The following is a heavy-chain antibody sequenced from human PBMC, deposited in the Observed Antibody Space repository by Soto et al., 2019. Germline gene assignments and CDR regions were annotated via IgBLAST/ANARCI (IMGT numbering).Heavy chain of an antibody. CDR3: ARVMGGYSLRDFYYYGMDV. D-gene: IGHD5-18*01. Sequence: GGSLRLSCAASGFTFSSYSMNWVRQAPGKGLEWVSSISSSSSYIYYADSVKGRFTISRDNAKNSLYLQMNSLRAEDTAVYYCARVMGGYSLRDFYYYGMDVWGQGTTVTVSS. CDR2: ISSSSSYI. J-gene: IGHJ6*02. CDR1: GFTFSSYS. V-gene: IGHV3-21*01.